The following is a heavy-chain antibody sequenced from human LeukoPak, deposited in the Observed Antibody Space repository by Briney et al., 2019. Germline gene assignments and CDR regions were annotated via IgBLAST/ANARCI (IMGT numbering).Heavy chain of an antibody. CDR1: GGSISSYY. CDR3: ARVALYDSSGYYDAFDI. J-gene: IGHJ3*02. Sequence: SETLSLTCTVSGGSISSYYWSWIRQPPGKGLEWIGYIYSSGSTNYNPSLKSRVTISVDTSKNQFSLKLSSVTAADTAVYYCARVALYDSSGYYDAFDIWGQGTMVTVSS. CDR2: IYSSGST. D-gene: IGHD3-22*01. V-gene: IGHV4-4*09.